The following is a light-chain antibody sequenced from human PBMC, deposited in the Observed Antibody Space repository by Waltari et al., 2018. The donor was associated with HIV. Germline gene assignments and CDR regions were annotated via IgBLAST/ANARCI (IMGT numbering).Light chain of an antibody. CDR3: GAWDDNLRGL. J-gene: IGLJ2*01. V-gene: IGLV1-47*01. CDR1: ASTVGSHY. CDR2: KNN. Sequence: QAVLTQTPSASASPGQKITLSCSGSASTVGSHYVYWYHQFPGRAPKLLLYKNNQRSSGVPDRFSGSKSGTSASLTISGLRSEDEGTYFCGAWDDNLRGLFGAGTKLTVL.